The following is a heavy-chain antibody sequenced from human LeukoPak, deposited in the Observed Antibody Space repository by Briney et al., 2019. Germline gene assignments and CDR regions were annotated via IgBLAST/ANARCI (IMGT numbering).Heavy chain of an antibody. Sequence: GGSLGLSCAASGFTFSDSYMDWVRQAPGKGLEWVGRSRNKANSYTTEYAASVKGRFTISRDDSQNSLYLQMNSLKTEDTAVYYCARATATGAPYFDYWGQGTLVTVSS. D-gene: IGHD1-26*01. J-gene: IGHJ4*02. CDR1: GFTFSDSY. CDR3: ARATATGAPYFDY. CDR2: SRNKANSYTT. V-gene: IGHV3-72*01.